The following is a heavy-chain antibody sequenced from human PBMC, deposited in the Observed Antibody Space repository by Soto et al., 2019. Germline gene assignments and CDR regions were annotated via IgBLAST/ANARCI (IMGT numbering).Heavy chain of an antibody. D-gene: IGHD2-2*03. CDR1: GFTFSSYS. CDR2: ISSSSYI. J-gene: IGHJ4*02. CDR3: ARSPGYCSSTSCYLLYFDY. Sequence: SLRLSCAASGFTFSSYSMNWVRQAPGKGLEWVSSISSSSYIYYADSVKGRFTISRDNAKNSLYLQMNSLRAEDTAVYYCARSPGYCSSTSCYLLYFDYWGQGTLVTVSS. V-gene: IGHV3-21*01.